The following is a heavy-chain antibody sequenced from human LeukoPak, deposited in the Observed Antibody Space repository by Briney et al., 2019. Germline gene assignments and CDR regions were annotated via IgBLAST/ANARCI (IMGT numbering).Heavy chain of an antibody. Sequence: GGSLRLSCEASGFTFDDYGMSWVRQAPGKGLEWVSGINWNGGSTGYADSVKGRFTISRDNAKNSLYLQMNSLRAEDTALYYCARDPLGYCSSTSCFDYFDYWGQGTLVTVSS. CDR1: GFTFDDYG. D-gene: IGHD2-2*01. CDR3: ARDPLGYCSSTSCFDYFDY. V-gene: IGHV3-20*04. CDR2: INWNGGST. J-gene: IGHJ4*02.